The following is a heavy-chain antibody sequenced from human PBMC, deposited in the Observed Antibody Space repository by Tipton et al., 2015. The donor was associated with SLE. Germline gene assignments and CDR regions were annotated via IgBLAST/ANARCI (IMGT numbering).Heavy chain of an antibody. CDR3: AREGGYSSNYYYYGMDV. CDR1: GFTFSDYY. D-gene: IGHD5-18*01. CDR2: ISSSSSYT. J-gene: IGHJ6*02. V-gene: IGHV3-11*06. Sequence: SLRLSCAASGFTFSDYYMSWIRQAPGKGLEWVSYISSSSSYTNYADSVKGRFTISGDNSKNTLYLQMSSLRAEDTAVYYCAREGGYSSNYYYYGMDVWGQGTTVTVSS.